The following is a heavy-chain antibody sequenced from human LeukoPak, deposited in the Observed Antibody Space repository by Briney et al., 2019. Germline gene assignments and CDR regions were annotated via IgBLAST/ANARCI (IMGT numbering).Heavy chain of an antibody. CDR3: ARARRFGAAGTTAFDI. J-gene: IGHJ3*02. CDR2: IYYSGNT. V-gene: IGHV4-30-4*08. CDR1: GGSVSSGDYY. Sequence: SETLSLTCTVSGGSVSSGDYYWNWIRQPPGKGLEWIGYIYYSGNTYYNPSLKSRLTISVDTSKNQFSLQLTSVTAADTAVYCCARARRFGAAGTTAFDIWGQGTMVTVSS. D-gene: IGHD6-13*01.